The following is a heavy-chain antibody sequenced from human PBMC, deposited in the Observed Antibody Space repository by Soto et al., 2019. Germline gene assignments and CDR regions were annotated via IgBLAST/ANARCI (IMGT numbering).Heavy chain of an antibody. J-gene: IGHJ6*02. D-gene: IGHD3-22*01. CDR3: VKDRDSNSWPSRDV. CDR1: GYTFTRNG. CDR2: ISPKSGSI. V-gene: IGHV1-18*01. Sequence: ASVKVSCKTSGYTFTRNGISWVRQAPGQGLEWMGWISPKSGSIKYAQKFQGRVIMTTDTSTSTAYMEVRSLRYDDTSVYYCVKDRDSNSWPSRDVWGPGTTVTVSS.